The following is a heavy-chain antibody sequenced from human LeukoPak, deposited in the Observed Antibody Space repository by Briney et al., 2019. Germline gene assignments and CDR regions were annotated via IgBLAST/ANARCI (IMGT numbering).Heavy chain of an antibody. Sequence: SATLSLTCPVSGGSISSYYWSWIRPPPGKGLEWIGYIYNSGSTKYNPSLKSRVTISLDTSKNQFSLRLSSVTAADTAVYFCARHNYYDSSGFYTNHFDYWGQGTLVTVSS. CDR2: IYNSGST. CDR3: ARHNYYDSSGFYTNHFDY. J-gene: IGHJ4*02. D-gene: IGHD3-22*01. V-gene: IGHV4-59*01. CDR1: GGSISSYY.